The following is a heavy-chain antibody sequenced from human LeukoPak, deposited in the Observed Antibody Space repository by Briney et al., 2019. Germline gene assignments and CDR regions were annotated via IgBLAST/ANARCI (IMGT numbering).Heavy chain of an antibody. Sequence: GGSLRLSCAASGFTFSGYWMNWVRQVPGKGLVWVSRINSDGSILSYADSVKGRFTISRDNAKNTLYLQMNSLRAEDTAVYYCAKDLYNGDYDGDFDYWGQGTLVTVSS. CDR2: INSDGSIL. V-gene: IGHV3-74*01. CDR3: AKDLYNGDYDGDFDY. CDR1: GFTFSGYW. D-gene: IGHD4-17*01. J-gene: IGHJ4*02.